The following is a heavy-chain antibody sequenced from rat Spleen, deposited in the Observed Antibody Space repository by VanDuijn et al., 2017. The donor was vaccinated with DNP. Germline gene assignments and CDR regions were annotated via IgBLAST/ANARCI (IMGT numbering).Heavy chain of an antibody. J-gene: IGHJ2*01. CDR1: IVTFSDYN. Sequence: EVQLVESGGGFVQPGRSLKLSCAASIVTFSDYNMAWVRQAPKKGLEWVATISYDGSSTFYRDSVKGRFTISRDNAKNTLYLQMNSLRSEDMATYYCARWNSGHFDYWGQGVMVPVSS. CDR2: ISYDGSST. D-gene: IGHD4-3*01. V-gene: IGHV5-7*01. CDR3: ARWNSGHFDY.